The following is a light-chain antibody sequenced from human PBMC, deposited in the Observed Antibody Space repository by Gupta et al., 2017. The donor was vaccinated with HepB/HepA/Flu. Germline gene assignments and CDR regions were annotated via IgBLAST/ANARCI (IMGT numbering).Light chain of an antibody. J-gene: IGLJ2*01. CDR3: SSYTSSRTVV. CDR2: DVT. Sequence: QSALTQPASVSGSPGQSIAISCTGTSSDVGGYNYVSWYQQRPGKAPKVIIYDVTNRPSGVSNRFSGSKSGNTASLTISGLQAEDEADYYCSSYTSSRTVVFGGGTKLTVL. CDR1: SSDVGGYNY. V-gene: IGLV2-14*01.